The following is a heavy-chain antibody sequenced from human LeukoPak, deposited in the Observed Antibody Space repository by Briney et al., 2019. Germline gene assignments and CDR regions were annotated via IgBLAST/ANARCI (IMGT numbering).Heavy chain of an antibody. V-gene: IGHV4-59*12. CDR3: ARDSGGPDGVDY. D-gene: IGHD2-15*01. CDR2: IYHSGST. Sequence: SETLSLTCTVSGGSFSNYYWSWIRQPPGKGLEWIGYIYHSGSTNYNPSLKSRVTISVDTSKNQFSLKLSSVTAADTAVYYCARDSGGPDGVDYWGQGTLVTVSS. CDR1: GGSFSNYY. J-gene: IGHJ4*02.